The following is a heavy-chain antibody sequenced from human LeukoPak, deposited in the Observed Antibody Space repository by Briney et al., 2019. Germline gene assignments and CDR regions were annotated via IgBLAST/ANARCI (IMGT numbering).Heavy chain of an antibody. CDR3: ARGALGYCSSTSCYSWDYFDY. CDR1: GFTFSSYG. D-gene: IGHD2-2*02. J-gene: IGHJ4*02. V-gene: IGHV3-33*01. Sequence: GRSLRLSCAASGFTFSSYGMHWVRQAPGKGLEWVAVIWYDGSNKYYADSVKGRFTISRDNSKNTLYLQMNSLRAEDTAVYYCARGALGYCSSTSCYSWDYFDYWGQGTLVTVS. CDR2: IWYDGSNK.